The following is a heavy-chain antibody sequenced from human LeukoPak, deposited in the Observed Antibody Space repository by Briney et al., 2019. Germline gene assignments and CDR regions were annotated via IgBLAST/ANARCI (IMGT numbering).Heavy chain of an antibody. CDR2: ISSSGSTI. J-gene: IGHJ4*02. D-gene: IGHD6-19*01. V-gene: IGHV3-48*04. CDR1: GFTFSSYA. Sequence: PGGSLRLSCAASGFTFSSYAMSWVRQAPGKGLEWVSYISSSGSTIYYADSVKGRFTISRDNAKNSLYLQMNSLRAEDTAVYYCARDAGSSGFYFDYWGQGTLVTVSS. CDR3: ARDAGSSGFYFDY.